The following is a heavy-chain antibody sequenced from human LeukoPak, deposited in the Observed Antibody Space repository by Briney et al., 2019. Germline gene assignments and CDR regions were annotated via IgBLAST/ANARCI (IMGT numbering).Heavy chain of an antibody. V-gene: IGHV3-23*01. CDR1: GFTFSSFA. CDR2: ITGNT. D-gene: IGHD1-1*01. Sequence: PGGSLRLSCTASGFTFSSFAMSWVRQAPGKGLEWVSTITGNTFYADSVKGRLTISRDNSKNTVYLQMNSLRADDTALYYCAKRTTGTFDYWGQGTLVTVSS. CDR3: AKRTTGTFDY. J-gene: IGHJ4*02.